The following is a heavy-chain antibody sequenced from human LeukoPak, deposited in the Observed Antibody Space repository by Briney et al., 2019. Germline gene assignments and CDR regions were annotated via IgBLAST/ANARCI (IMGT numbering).Heavy chain of an antibody. J-gene: IGHJ4*02. V-gene: IGHV3-23*01. D-gene: IGHD5-12*01. Sequence: GGSLRLSCAASGFSFSSYAMSWVRQAPGKGLEWVSAISGSGGSTYYADSVKGRFTISRDNSKNTLYLQMNSLRAEDTAVYYCTTDRYSGYDCAGYWGQGTLVTVSS. CDR3: TTDRYSGYDCAGY. CDR2: ISGSGGST. CDR1: GFSFSSYA.